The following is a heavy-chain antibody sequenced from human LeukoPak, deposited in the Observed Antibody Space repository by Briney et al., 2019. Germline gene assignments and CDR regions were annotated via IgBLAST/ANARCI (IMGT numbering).Heavy chain of an antibody. D-gene: IGHD6-19*01. CDR3: ASSQGGVAGTRNWFDP. CDR2: ISYDGNNE. CDR1: GFTFSIYT. J-gene: IGHJ5*02. V-gene: IGHV3-30-3*01. Sequence: PGGSLRLSCAASGFTFSIYTMHWVRQAPGKGLEWVAVISYDGNNEHYADSVKGRFTISRDNAKNSLYLQMNSLRAEDTAVYYCASSQGGVAGTRNWFDPWGQGTLVTVSS.